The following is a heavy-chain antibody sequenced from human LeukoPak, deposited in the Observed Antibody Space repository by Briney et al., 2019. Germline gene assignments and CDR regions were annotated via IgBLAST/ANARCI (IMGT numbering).Heavy chain of an antibody. V-gene: IGHV4-61*02. J-gene: IGHJ5*02. D-gene: IGHD2-15*01. CDR2: IYTSGST. Sequence: SETLSLTCTVSAGSISSGNYYWSWIRQPAGKGLEWIGRIYTSGSTNYNPSLKSRVTISVDTSKNRFSLKLSSVTAADTAVYYCAREPRLLRNWFDPRGQGTLVTVSS. CDR3: AREPRLLRNWFDP. CDR1: AGSISSGNYY.